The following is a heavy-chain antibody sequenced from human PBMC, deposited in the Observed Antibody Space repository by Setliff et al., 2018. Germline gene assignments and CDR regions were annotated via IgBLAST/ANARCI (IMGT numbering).Heavy chain of an antibody. Sequence: ASETLSLTCTVSGGSISSSSYYWGWIRQPPGKGLEWIGSIYYSGSTYYNPSLKSRVTISVDTSKNQFSLKLSSVTAADTAVYYCARAFGSGWFWGQGTLVTVSS. CDR2: IYYSGST. D-gene: IGHD6-19*01. J-gene: IGHJ4*02. V-gene: IGHV4-39*01. CDR3: ARAFGSGWF. CDR1: GGSISSSSYY.